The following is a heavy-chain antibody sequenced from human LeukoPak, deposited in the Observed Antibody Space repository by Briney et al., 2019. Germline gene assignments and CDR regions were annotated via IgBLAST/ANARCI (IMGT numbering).Heavy chain of an antibody. J-gene: IGHJ4*02. V-gene: IGHV3-30-3*01. CDR1: GFTLSSYA. D-gene: IGHD6-19*01. Sequence: PGRSLRLSCAASGFTLSSYAMHWVRQAPGKGLEWVAVISYDGSNKYYADSVKGRFTISRDNSKNTLYLQMNSLRAEDTAVYYCARVIGSGWSFDYWGQGTLVTVSS. CDR3: ARVIGSGWSFDY. CDR2: ISYDGSNK.